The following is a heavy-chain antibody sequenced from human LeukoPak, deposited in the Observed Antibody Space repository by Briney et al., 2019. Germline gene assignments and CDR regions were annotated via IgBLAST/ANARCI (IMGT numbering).Heavy chain of an antibody. D-gene: IGHD4-17*01. J-gene: IGHJ4*02. V-gene: IGHV3-74*01. CDR2: INSDGSST. CDR1: GLTFSSYW. Sequence: GGSLRLSCAASGLTFSSYWMHWVRQAPGKGLVWVSRINSDGSSTSYADSVKGRFTISRDNAKNTLYLQMNSLRAEDTAVYYCAKDTSPTVTTNNWGQGTLVTVSS. CDR3: AKDTSPTVTTNN.